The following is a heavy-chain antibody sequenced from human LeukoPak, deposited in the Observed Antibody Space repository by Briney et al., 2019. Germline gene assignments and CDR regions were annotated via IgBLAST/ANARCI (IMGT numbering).Heavy chain of an antibody. J-gene: IGHJ5*02. V-gene: IGHV1-2*02. CDR1: GYTFTGYY. CDR2: INPNSGGT. Sequence: ASVKVSCKASGYTFTGYYMHWVRPAPGQGLEGMGWINPNSGGTNYAQKFQGRVTMTRDTSISTAYMELSRLRSDDTAVYYCARDGVLLWFGELFYNWFDPWGQGTLVTVSS. CDR3: ARDGVLLWFGELFYNWFDP. D-gene: IGHD3-10*01.